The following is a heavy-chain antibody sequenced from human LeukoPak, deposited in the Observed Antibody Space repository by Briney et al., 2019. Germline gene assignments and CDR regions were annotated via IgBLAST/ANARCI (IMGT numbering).Heavy chain of an antibody. Sequence: GGSLRLSCAASGFTFSTHWLSWVRQAPGKGLEWVANIKQDGRDKHYVESVKGRFTISRDNAKNSLYLQMNSLRAEDTAVYYCARDRGSYYAFDIWGQGTMVTVSS. CDR1: GFTFSTHW. CDR3: ARDRGSYYAFDI. J-gene: IGHJ3*02. V-gene: IGHV3-7*01. CDR2: IKQDGRDK. D-gene: IGHD1-26*01.